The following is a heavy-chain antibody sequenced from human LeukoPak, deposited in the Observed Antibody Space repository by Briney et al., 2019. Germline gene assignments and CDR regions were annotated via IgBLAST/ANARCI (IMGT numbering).Heavy chain of an antibody. CDR2: INAGNGNT. V-gene: IGHV1-3*01. CDR1: GYTFTSYA. J-gene: IGHJ4*02. CDR3: ARDLVFSNYYDSSGYYGY. Sequence: ASVKVSCKASGYTFTSYAVHWVRQAPGQRLEWMGWINAGNGNTKYSQKFQGRVTITRDTSASTAYMELSSLRSEDTAVYYCARDLVFSNYYDSSGYYGYWGQGTLVTVSS. D-gene: IGHD3-22*01.